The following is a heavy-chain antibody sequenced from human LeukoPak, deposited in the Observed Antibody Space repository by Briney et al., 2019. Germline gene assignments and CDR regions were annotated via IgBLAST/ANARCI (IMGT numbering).Heavy chain of an antibody. Sequence: ASVKVSCKVSGYTLTELSMQWVRQAPGKALEWMGGFDPEDGETIYAQKFQGRVTMTEDTSTDTAYMELSSLRSEHTAVYYCATSRYSSSWYPYYGMDVWGQGTTVTVSS. J-gene: IGHJ6*02. CDR2: FDPEDGET. CDR1: GYTLTELS. CDR3: ATSRYSSSWYPYYGMDV. D-gene: IGHD6-13*01. V-gene: IGHV1-24*01.